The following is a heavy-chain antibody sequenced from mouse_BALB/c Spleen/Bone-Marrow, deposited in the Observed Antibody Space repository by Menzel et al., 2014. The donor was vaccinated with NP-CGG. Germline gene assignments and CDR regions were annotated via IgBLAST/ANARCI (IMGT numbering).Heavy chain of an antibody. J-gene: IGHJ2*01. CDR1: GDSITSGY. Sequence: EVKLEESGPSLVKPSQTLSLTCSVTGDSITSGYWNWIRKFPGNKLEYMGYISYSGSTYYNPSLKSRISITRDTSKNQYYLQLNSVTTEDTATYYCARSRDYYGNSLDYWGQGTTLTVSS. CDR2: ISYSGST. D-gene: IGHD2-1*01. V-gene: IGHV3-8*02. CDR3: ARSRDYYGNSLDY.